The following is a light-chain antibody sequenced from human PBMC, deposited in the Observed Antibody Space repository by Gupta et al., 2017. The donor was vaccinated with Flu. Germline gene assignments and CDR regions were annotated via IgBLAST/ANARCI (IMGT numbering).Light chain of an antibody. J-gene: IGLJ3*02. CDR3: EAWDNDLSVVV. CDR1: PSKIGNNY. Sequence: KVTISRPGSPSKIGNNYVYWYQQPPGTAPKLLLYEISKRPSGVPERFSGSKSGTSATLDITGLQTAEEADYFWEAWDNDLSVVVFGGGTKVTVL. CDR2: EIS. V-gene: IGLV1-51*01.